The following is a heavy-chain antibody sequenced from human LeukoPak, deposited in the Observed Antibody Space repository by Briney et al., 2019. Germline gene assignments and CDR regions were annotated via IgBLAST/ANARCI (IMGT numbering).Heavy chain of an antibody. CDR2: IYYSGSS. CDR1: GGSISGYH. CDR3: ARVPRSYYYYYMDA. J-gene: IGHJ6*03. V-gene: IGHV4-59*01. Sequence: SETLSLTCSVSGGSISGYHWSWIRQPPRKGLEWLGYIYYSGSSNYNPSLKSRVTISVDTSKNQFSLKLSSVTAADTAVYYCARVPRSYYYYYMDAWGKGTTVTVSS.